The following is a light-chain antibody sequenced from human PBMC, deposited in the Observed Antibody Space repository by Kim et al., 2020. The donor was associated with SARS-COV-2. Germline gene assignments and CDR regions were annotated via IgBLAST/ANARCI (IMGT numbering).Light chain of an antibody. CDR2: AAS. J-gene: IGKJ1*01. V-gene: IGKV1-6*01. CDR3: LQDYNFPWT. Sequence: ASVGDRVTITCRASQGIRNELGWYQHKPGKAPKLLIYAASSLQTGVPSRFSGSGSGTDFALTISSLQPEDFATYYCLQDYNFPWTFGQGTKVDIK. CDR1: QGIRNE.